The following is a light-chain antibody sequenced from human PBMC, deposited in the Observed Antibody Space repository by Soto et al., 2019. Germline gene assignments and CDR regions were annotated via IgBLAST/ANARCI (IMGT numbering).Light chain of an antibody. CDR3: QQSYSTLVT. J-gene: IGKJ2*01. CDR2: AAS. V-gene: IGKV1-39*01. CDR1: QSISSY. Sequence: DIQMTQSPSSLSASVGDRVTITCRASQSISSYLNWYQQKPGKAPKLLIYAASSLQSGVPSRFNGSAAGTDVTVTISSLQTYDFAAYYCQQSYSTLVTFGQGTKLEIK.